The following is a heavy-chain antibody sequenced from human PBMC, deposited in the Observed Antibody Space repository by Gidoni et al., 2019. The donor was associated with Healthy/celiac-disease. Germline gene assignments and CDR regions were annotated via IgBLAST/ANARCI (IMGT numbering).Heavy chain of an antibody. V-gene: IGHV3-30-3*01. Sequence: QVQLVASGGGVVQPWRSLRPSCAASGFTFSSYALHWVSQAPGKGLEWVAVISYDGSNKYYADSVKGRFTISRDNSKNTLYLQMNSLRAEDTAVYYCARDGWGWWELRPPRDYYYYYMDVWGKGTTVTVSS. D-gene: IGHD1-26*01. CDR2: ISYDGSNK. CDR1: GFTFSSYA. J-gene: IGHJ6*03. CDR3: ARDGWGWWELRPPRDYYYYYMDV.